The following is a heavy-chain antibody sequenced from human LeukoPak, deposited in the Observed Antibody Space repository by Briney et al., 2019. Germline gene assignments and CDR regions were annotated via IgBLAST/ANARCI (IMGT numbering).Heavy chain of an antibody. CDR2: ISSSSSYI. Sequence: GGSLRLSCAASGFTFSSYSMNWVRQAPGKGLEWVSSISSSSSYIYYADSVKGRFTISRDNAKNSLYLQMNSLRAEDTAVYYCARDGGSYHADAFDYWGPGTLVTVSS. CDR1: GFTFSSYS. V-gene: IGHV3-21*01. D-gene: IGHD1-26*01. CDR3: ARDGGSYHADAFDY. J-gene: IGHJ4*02.